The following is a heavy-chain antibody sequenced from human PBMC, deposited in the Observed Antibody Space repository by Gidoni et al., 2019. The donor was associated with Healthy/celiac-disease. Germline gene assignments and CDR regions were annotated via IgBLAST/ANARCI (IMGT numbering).Heavy chain of an antibody. CDR1: GDSIPSSSSY. Sequence: QLQLRESGPGLVKPSETLSLTCTVSGDSIPSSSSYWRWIRQPPGKGLEWIGSIYYIGSTYYNPYRKSRVTRSVDTSKNQFSLKLSSVTAADTAVYYCARHLPTGVQLWFGELLSTFDYWGQGTLVTVSS. J-gene: IGHJ4*02. CDR3: ARHLPTGVQLWFGELLSTFDY. D-gene: IGHD3-10*01. V-gene: IGHV4-39*01. CDR2: IYYIGST.